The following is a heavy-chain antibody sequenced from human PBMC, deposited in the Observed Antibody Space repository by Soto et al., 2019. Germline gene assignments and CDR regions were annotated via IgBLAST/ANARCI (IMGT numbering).Heavy chain of an antibody. V-gene: IGHV2-5*02. D-gene: IGHD3-10*01. Sequence: QITLKESGPTLVKPTQTLTLTCTFSGFSLSTSGVGVGWIRQPPGKALEWLALIYWDDDKRYSPSLKSRFTITKDTSKNQVVLTMTNMDPVDTATYYCAHSPLVVRGTNEALNWFDPWGQGTLVTVSS. CDR2: IYWDDDK. CDR3: AHSPLVVRGTNEALNWFDP. J-gene: IGHJ5*02. CDR1: GFSLSTSGVG.